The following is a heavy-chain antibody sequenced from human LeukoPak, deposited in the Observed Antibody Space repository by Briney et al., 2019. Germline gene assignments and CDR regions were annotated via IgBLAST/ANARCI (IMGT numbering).Heavy chain of an antibody. D-gene: IGHD5-18*01. CDR3: ARDICGYNYGCFDS. Sequence: PSETLSLTCTVSGGSISSGGYYWSWIRQPPGKGLEWIGYIYHSGSTYYNPSLKSRVTISVDTSKNQFSLNLRSVTAADTAVYYCARDICGYNYGCFDSWGQGTLVTVSS. V-gene: IGHV4-30-2*01. CDR1: GGSISSGGYY. J-gene: IGHJ4*02. CDR2: IYHSGST.